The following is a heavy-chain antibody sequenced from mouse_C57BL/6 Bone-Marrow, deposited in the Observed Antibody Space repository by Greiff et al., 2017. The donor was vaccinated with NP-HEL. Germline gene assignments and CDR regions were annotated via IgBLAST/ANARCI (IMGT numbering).Heavy chain of an antibody. Sequence: DVKLQESGPGLVKPSQSLSLTCSVTGYSITSGYYWNWIRQFPGNKLEWMGYISYDGSNNYNPSLKNRISITRDTSKNQFFLKLNSVTTEDTATYYCARDLDYDYDEDAMDYWGQGTSVTVSS. D-gene: IGHD2-4*01. V-gene: IGHV3-6*01. CDR3: ARDLDYDYDEDAMDY. J-gene: IGHJ4*01. CDR1: GYSITSGYY. CDR2: ISYDGSN.